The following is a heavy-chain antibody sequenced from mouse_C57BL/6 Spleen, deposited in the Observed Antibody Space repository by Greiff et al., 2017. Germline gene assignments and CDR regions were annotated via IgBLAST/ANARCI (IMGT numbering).Heavy chain of an antibody. Sequence: VQLKQSGPELVKPGASVKISCKASGYTFTDYYMNWVKQSHGKSLEWIGDINPNNGGTSYNQKFKGKATLTVDTSSSTAYMQLSSLTSEDSAVYYSARKGLYGNYDYWGQGTTLTVSS. CDR1: GYTFTDYY. D-gene: IGHD2-1*01. CDR2: INPNNGGT. CDR3: ARKGLYGNYDY. V-gene: IGHV1-26*01. J-gene: IGHJ2*01.